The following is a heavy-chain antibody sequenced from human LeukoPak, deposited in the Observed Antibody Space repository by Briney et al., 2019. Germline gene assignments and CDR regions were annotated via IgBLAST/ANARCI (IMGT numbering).Heavy chain of an antibody. D-gene: IGHD5-12*01. V-gene: IGHV3-21*01. CDR1: GFTFSSYS. J-gene: IGHJ4*02. CDR2: ISSSSSYI. CDR3: AREGMVATFDY. Sequence: GGSLRLSCAASGFTFSSYSMNWVRQAPGKGLEWVSSISSSSSYIYYADSVKGRFTISRDKAKNSLYLQMNSLRAEDTAIYYCAREGMVATFDYWGQGTLVTVYS.